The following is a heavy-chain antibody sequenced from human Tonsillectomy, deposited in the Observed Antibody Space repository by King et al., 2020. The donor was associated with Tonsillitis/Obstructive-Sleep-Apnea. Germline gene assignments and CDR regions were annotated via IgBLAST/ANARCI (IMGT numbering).Heavy chain of an antibody. V-gene: IGHV4-59*01. CDR3: ARGPHSDDAFDI. J-gene: IGHJ3*02. CDR2: IYYSGST. CDR1: GGSISSYY. Sequence: QLQESGPGLVKPSETLSLTCTVSGGSISSYYWSWNRQPPGKGLEWIGYIYYSGSTNYNPSLKSRVPISVDTSKNQFSLNLSSVTAADTAVYYCARGPHSDDAFDIWGQGTMVTVSS.